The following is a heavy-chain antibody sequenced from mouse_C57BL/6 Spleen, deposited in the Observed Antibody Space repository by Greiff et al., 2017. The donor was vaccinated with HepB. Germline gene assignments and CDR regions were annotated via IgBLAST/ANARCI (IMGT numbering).Heavy chain of an antibody. Sequence: VQLQQSGPELVKPGASVKISCKASGYAFSSSWMNWVKQRPGKGLEWIGRIYPGDGDTNYNGKLKGKATLTADKSSSTAYMQLSSLTSEDSAVYFCARDYGNSYWYFDVWGTGTTVTVSS. CDR2: IYPGDGDT. CDR1: GYAFSSSW. D-gene: IGHD2-1*01. J-gene: IGHJ1*03. V-gene: IGHV1-82*01. CDR3: ARDYGNSYWYFDV.